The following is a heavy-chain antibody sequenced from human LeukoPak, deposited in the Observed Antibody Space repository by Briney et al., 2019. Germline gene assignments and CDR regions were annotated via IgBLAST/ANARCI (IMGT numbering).Heavy chain of an antibody. J-gene: IGHJ6*02. CDR3: ARDLAGSSSVHYYYGMDV. Sequence: SETLSLTCTVSGGSISSYYWSWIRQPPGKGLEWIGYIYDSGSTNYNPSLKSRVTISVDTSKNQFSLKLSSVTAADTAVYYCARDLAGSSSVHYYYGMDVWGQGTTVTVSS. V-gene: IGHV4-59*12. CDR1: GGSISSYY. D-gene: IGHD6-6*01. CDR2: IYDSGST.